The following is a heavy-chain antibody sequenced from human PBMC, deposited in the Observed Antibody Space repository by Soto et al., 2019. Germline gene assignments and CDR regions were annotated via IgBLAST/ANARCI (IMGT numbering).Heavy chain of an antibody. V-gene: IGHV1-18*04. Sequence: QVELVQSGVEVKKPGASVKVSCKASGYTFTNHGLSWVRQAPGQGLERMGWISASNGDTNYAQKFLGRVTVTTDTSTSTGYMELRSLKSEDTAVYYCARMVRGSKIDYYYYMDVWGKGTTVTVSS. CDR1: GYTFTNHG. CDR2: ISASNGDT. J-gene: IGHJ6*03. CDR3: ARMVRGSKIDYYYYMDV. D-gene: IGHD3-10*01.